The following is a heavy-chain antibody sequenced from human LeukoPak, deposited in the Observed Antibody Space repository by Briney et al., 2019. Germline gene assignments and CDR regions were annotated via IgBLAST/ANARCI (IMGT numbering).Heavy chain of an antibody. CDR1: GFTVSSYG. CDR2: ISFDGTKK. V-gene: IGHV3-30*03. D-gene: IGHD6-13*01. J-gene: IGHJ2*01. Sequence: PGRSLRLSCSASGFTVSSYGMHWVRQAPGKGLEWVAVISFDGTKKSYADAVMGRFTISRDNYENTLDLQMNSLTGEDTAVYFCARDHVGSSSWSQYFDLWGRGTLVTVSS. CDR3: ARDHVGSSSWSQYFDL.